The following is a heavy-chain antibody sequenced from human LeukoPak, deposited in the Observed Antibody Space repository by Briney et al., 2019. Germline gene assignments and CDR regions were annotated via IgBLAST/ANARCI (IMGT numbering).Heavy chain of an antibody. CDR2: MNPNSGNT. J-gene: IGHJ3*02. D-gene: IGHD5-18*01. CDR1: GYTFTSYD. V-gene: IGHV1-8*01. Sequence: ASVKVSCKASGYTFTSYDINWLRQASGQGLEWMGWMNPNSGNTGYAQKFQGRFTMTWDTSITTAYMELSSLRSEDTAVYYCATGTVDTAMHHAFDIWGQGTMVTVSS. CDR3: ATGTVDTAMHHAFDI.